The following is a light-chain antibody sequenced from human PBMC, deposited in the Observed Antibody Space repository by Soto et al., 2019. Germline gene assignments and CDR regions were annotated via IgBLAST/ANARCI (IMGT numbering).Light chain of an antibody. CDR1: SSDVGSYNL. Sequence: QSALTQPASVSGSPGQSITISCTGTSSDVGSYNLVSWYQQHPGKAPKLMIYEGSQRPSGAPNRFSGSKFRNTASLTISGLQAADEADYYCCSYAGGSTYVFGTGTKLTVL. V-gene: IGLV2-23*01. CDR2: EGS. CDR3: CSYAGGSTYV. J-gene: IGLJ1*01.